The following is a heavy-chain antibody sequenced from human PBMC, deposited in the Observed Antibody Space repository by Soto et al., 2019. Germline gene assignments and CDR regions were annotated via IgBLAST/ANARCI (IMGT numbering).Heavy chain of an antibody. D-gene: IGHD3-16*01. CDR2: IDPSDSYT. V-gene: IGHV5-10-1*01. CDR1: GYSFTTYW. Sequence: ESLKISCKGSGYSFTTYWISWLRQIPWKGLEWMGRIDPSDSYTNYSPSFQGHVTISADKSISTAYLQWGSLKASDTAMYYCARFQRTLWVAFDIWGQGTMVTVS. CDR3: ARFQRTLWVAFDI. J-gene: IGHJ3*02.